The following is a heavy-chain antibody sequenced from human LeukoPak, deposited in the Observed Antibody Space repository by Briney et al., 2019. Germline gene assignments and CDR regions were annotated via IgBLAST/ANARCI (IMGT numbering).Heavy chain of an antibody. J-gene: IGHJ3*01. Sequence: SETLSLTCAVSGYSISRGYHWGWIRLPPGKGLEWIGSIYHSGSIYYNPSIKSRVTISVDTSQNQFSLKLSSVTAADPAVYYCARIGRDSSGYYPPKLDDFDVWGQGTMVTVSS. CDR2: IYHSGSI. V-gene: IGHV4-38-2*01. CDR1: GYSISRGYH. D-gene: IGHD3-22*01. CDR3: ARIGRDSSGYYPPKLDDFDV.